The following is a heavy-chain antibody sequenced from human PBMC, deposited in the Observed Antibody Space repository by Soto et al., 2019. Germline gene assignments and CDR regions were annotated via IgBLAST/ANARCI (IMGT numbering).Heavy chain of an antibody. V-gene: IGHV3-23*01. CDR3: ARSGDNYNRLDY. CDR1: GFTFGAFA. J-gene: IGHJ4*02. D-gene: IGHD1-1*01. Sequence: GGSLRLSCAASGFTFGAFAMAWVRQRPGNGLEWVSSLSGGGGSTYYNNSVRGRFTISRDNSNSTLFPQMNSLRAEDTAVYYCARSGDNYNRLDYWGQGTPVTVSS. CDR2: LSGGGGST.